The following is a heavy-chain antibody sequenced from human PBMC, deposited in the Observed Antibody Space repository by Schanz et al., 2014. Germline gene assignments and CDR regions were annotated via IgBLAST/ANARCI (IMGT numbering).Heavy chain of an antibody. CDR2: IGGSGDST. D-gene: IGHD3-10*01. J-gene: IGHJ4*02. CDR3: AKDQGSYGSGSYSYFDY. V-gene: IGHV3-23*01. Sequence: EVQLLESGGALVQPGGSLRLSCAASGFTFSNHALSWVRQAPGKGLEWVSGIGGSGDSTHYADSVKGRFTISRDNSKNTLYLQMNSLRAEDMAVYYCAKDQGSYGSGSYSYFDYWGQGTLATVSS. CDR1: GFTFSNHA.